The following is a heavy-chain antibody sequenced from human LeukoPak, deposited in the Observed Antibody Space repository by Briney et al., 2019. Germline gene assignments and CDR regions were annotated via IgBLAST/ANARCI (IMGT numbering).Heavy chain of an antibody. V-gene: IGHV3-53*01. CDR2: IYSGGST. D-gene: IGHD3-3*01. Sequence: GGSLRLSCVASGFTVSTNYMSWVRQAPGKGLEWVSVIYSGGSTYYADSVKGRFTISRDNSKNTLYLQMNSLRAEDTAVYYCAKDAHTIFGVVLDYWGQGTLVTVSS. CDR3: AKDAHTIFGVVLDY. CDR1: GFTVSTNY. J-gene: IGHJ4*02.